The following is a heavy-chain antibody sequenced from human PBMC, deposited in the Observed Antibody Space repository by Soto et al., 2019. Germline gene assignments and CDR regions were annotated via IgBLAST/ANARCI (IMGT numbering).Heavy chain of an antibody. V-gene: IGHV1-3*05. Sequence: QVQLVQSGAEEKKPGASVKVSCKASGYTFTSYAMHWVRQAPGQRLEWMGWITAGNGNTKYSQKFQGRVTITRDTSASKAYMELSSLRSEDTAVYYCARHGSGWDYWGQGTLVTVSS. CDR3: ARHGSGWDY. CDR2: ITAGNGNT. CDR1: GYTFTSYA. D-gene: IGHD6-19*01. J-gene: IGHJ4*02.